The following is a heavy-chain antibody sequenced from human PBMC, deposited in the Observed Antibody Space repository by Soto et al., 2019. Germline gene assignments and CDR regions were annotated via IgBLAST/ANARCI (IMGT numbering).Heavy chain of an antibody. J-gene: IGHJ5*02. Sequence: QITLKESGPALVKPTQTLTLTCTFSGFSLSTSGVGVGWIRQPPGKALEWLALIYWDDDKRYSPSLKGRLTITQDTSKNQVGPTMTNLGPGDAAKYYCAHRGAGGFDPWGQGTLVTVSS. D-gene: IGHD3-16*01. V-gene: IGHV2-5*02. CDR3: AHRGAGGFDP. CDR1: GFSLSTSGVG. CDR2: IYWDDDK.